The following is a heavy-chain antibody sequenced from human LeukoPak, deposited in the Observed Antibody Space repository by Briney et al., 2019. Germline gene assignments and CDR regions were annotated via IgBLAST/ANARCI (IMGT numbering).Heavy chain of an antibody. J-gene: IGHJ4*02. Sequence: ASVCVSCKPSGYTFTDYYLNWVRQAPGQGLGWMGRIDPNSGGTNYAQKFQVRVTVTRDTSISTVYMELSGLRSDATAAYYCARVPGPYTTSRFAYWGQGTLVTVSS. V-gene: IGHV1-2*02. D-gene: IGHD6-13*01. CDR2: IDPNSGGT. CDR3: ARVPGPYTTSRFAY. CDR1: GYTFTDYY.